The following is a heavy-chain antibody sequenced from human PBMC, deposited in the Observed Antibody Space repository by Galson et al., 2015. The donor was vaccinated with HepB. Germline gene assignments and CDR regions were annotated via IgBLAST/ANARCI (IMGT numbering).Heavy chain of an antibody. Sequence: SVKVSCKASGYTFISYGITWVRQAPGQGLEWMGWISANNGNTDYAQKFQGRVTMTTDTSTSTAYMELTGLRSDDTAMYYCARDRRLSMIVFSPLGYWGQGTQVTVSS. J-gene: IGHJ4*02. D-gene: IGHD3-22*01. V-gene: IGHV1-18*04. CDR2: ISANNGNT. CDR3: ARDRRLSMIVFSPLGY. CDR1: GYTFISYG.